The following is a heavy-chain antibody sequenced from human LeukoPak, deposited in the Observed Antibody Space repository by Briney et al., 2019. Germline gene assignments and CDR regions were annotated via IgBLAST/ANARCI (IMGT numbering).Heavy chain of an antibody. CDR2: INPYGGGT. D-gene: IGHD6-19*01. CDR1: GYTFTCYY. V-gene: IGHV1-2*02. CDR3: ARVADSSGRYEDDY. J-gene: IGHJ4*02. Sequence: ASVKVSCKVSGYTFTCYYIHWVRQAPGQGLEWMGWINPYGGGTNYAQKFQGRVTMTRDTSISTAYMELSRLRSDDTAVYYCARVADSSGRYEDDYWGQGTLVTVSS.